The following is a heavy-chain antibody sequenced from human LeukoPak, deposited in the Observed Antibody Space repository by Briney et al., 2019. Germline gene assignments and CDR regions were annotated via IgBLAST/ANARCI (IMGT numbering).Heavy chain of an antibody. J-gene: IGHJ4*02. Sequence: ASVKVSCKASGYTFTGYYMHWVRQAPGQGLEWMGWINPNSGGTNYAQKFQGRVTMTRDTSISTAYMELSRLRSDDTAVYYCARDLRGVWQWLASGGIDYWGQGTLVTVSS. D-gene: IGHD6-19*01. CDR2: INPNSGGT. CDR3: ARDLRGVWQWLASGGIDY. V-gene: IGHV1-2*02. CDR1: GYTFTGYY.